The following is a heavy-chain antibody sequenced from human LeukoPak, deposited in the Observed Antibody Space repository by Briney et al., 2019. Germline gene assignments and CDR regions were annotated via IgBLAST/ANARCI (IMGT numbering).Heavy chain of an antibody. CDR3: AKDQGFGWFGDGYYYGMDV. V-gene: IGHV3-30*18. Sequence: HPGGSLRLSCAASGFTFSSYGMHWVRQAPGKGLEWVAVISYDGSNKYYADSVKGRFTISRDNSKNTLYLQMNSLRAEDTAVYYCAKDQGFGWFGDGYYYGMDVWGQGTTVTVSS. CDR1: GFTFSSYG. CDR2: ISYDGSNK. D-gene: IGHD3-10*01. J-gene: IGHJ6*02.